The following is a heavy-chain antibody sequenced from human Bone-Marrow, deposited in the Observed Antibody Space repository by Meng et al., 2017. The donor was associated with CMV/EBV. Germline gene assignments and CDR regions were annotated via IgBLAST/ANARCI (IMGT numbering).Heavy chain of an antibody. CDR3: AIVRGKYVWYFDY. Sequence: GESLKISCAASGFTFSSYAMHWVRQAPGKGLEWVAVISYDGSNKYYADTVKGRFTISRDNSKNTLYLQMNSPSAEDSALCYCAIVRGKYVWYFDYWGQGTLVTVSS. V-gene: IGHV3-30*04. D-gene: IGHD3-16*01. CDR2: ISYDGSNK. CDR1: GFTFSSYA. J-gene: IGHJ4*02.